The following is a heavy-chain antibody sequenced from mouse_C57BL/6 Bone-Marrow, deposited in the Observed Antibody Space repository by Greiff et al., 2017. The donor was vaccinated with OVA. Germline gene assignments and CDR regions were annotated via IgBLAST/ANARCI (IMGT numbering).Heavy chain of an antibody. J-gene: IGHJ3*01. Sequence: LVESGAELARPGASVKLSCKASGYTFTSYGISWVKQRTGQGLEWIGEIYPRSGNTYYNEKFKGKATLTADKSSSTAYMELRSLTSEDSAVYFCARELVLAWFAYWGQGTLVTVSA. D-gene: IGHD4-1*01. CDR1: GYTFTSYG. CDR2: IYPRSGNT. CDR3: ARELVLAWFAY. V-gene: IGHV1-81*01.